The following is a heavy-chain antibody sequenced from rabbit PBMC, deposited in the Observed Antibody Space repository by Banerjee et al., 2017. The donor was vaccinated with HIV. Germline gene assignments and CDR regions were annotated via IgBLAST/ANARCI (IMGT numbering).Heavy chain of an antibody. D-gene: IGHD4-1*01. CDR3: ARDLAGVIGWNFGL. CDR2: INTSSGNT. Sequence: QQQLEESGGDLVKPEGSLTLTCTASGFSFSNKYVMCWVRQAPGKGLEWIGCINTSSGNTVYASWVNGRFTISRSTSLNTVDLKMTSLTVADTATYFCARDLAGVIGWNFGLWGPGTLVTVS. J-gene: IGHJ6*01. CDR1: GFSFSNKYV. V-gene: IGHV1S43*01.